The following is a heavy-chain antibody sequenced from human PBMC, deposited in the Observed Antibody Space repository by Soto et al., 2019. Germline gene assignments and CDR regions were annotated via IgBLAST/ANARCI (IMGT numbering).Heavy chain of an antibody. J-gene: IGHJ4*02. CDR1: GFTFSSYA. CDR2: ISYDGSNK. V-gene: IGHV3-30-3*01. CDR3: ATRGSPWFEC. Sequence: PWGSRRLSCAASGFTFSSYAMHWVRQAPGKGLEWVAVISYDGSNKYYADSVKGRFTISRDNSKNTLYLQMNSLRAEDTAVYYCATRGSPWFECWGEGNMVNVSS.